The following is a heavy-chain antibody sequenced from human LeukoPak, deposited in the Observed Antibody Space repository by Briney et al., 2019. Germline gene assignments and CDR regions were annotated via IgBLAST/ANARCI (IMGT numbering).Heavy chain of an antibody. CDR3: ARGTYCSGGSCGNWFDP. J-gene: IGHJ5*02. D-gene: IGHD2-15*01. CDR2: IYYSGST. CDR1: GGSISSYY. V-gene: IGHV4-59*12. Sequence: PSETLSLTCTVSGGSISSYYWSWIRQPPGKGLEWIGYIYYSGSTNYNPSLKSRVTISVDTSKNQFSLKLSSVTAADTAVYYCARGTYCSGGSCGNWFDPWGQGTLVTVSS.